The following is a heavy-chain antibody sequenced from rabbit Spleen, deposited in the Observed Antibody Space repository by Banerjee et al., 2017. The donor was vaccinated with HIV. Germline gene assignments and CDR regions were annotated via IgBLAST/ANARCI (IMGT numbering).Heavy chain of an antibody. CDR1: GFSFSDRDV. CDR2: INTATGKP. J-gene: IGHJ6*01. CDR3: ARDLAGAIGWNFYL. V-gene: IGHV1S45*01. D-gene: IGHD4-1*01. Sequence: QDQLVESGGGLVQPEGSLTLTCTASGFSFSDRDVMCWVRQAPGKGLEWIACINTATGKPVYATWAKGRFTISTTSSTTVTLQMTSLTAADTATYFCARDLAGAIGWNFYLWGPGTLVTVS.